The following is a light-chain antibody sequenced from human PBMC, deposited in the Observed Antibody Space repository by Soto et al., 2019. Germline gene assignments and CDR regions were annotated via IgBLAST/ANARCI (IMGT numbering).Light chain of an antibody. V-gene: IGKV3-20*01. CDR3: QQYDSSPLT. CDR1: QTKSSRRY. CDR2: GAS. Sequence: IVLTQSAGTLSLSPADRATLSGRAGQTKSSRRYLAWYQQKPGQAPRVLIYGASRRATGVPDRFSGSGSGTDFTLTISRLQPEDFAVYYCQQYDSSPLTFGGGTKVDIK. J-gene: IGKJ4*01.